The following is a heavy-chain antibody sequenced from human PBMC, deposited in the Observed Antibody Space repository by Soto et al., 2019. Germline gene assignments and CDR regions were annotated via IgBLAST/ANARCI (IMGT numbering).Heavy chain of an antibody. Sequence: ASVKVSCKASGYTFTSYAMHWVRQAPGQRLEWMGWINAGNGNTKYSQKFQGRVTITRDTSASTAYMELSSLRSEDTAVYYCARDEDCTNGVCSNWFDPWGQRTLVTVSS. V-gene: IGHV1-3*01. CDR3: ARDEDCTNGVCSNWFDP. D-gene: IGHD2-8*01. CDR2: INAGNGNT. CDR1: GYTFTSYA. J-gene: IGHJ5*02.